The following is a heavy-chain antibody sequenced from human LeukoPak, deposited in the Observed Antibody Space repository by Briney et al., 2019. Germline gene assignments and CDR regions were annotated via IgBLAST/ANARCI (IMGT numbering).Heavy chain of an antibody. V-gene: IGHV3-7*02. J-gene: IGHJ3*02. D-gene: IGHD3-9*01. CDR3: ARASSKQLAGYLPDGFDI. CDR1: GFTVSAYW. Sequence: GGSLRISCAASGFTVSAYWMTWVRQAPGKGLEWVANINKDGSAKYYVDSVKGRFTISRDNAKNSLSLQMNSLRADDAAVYYCARASSKQLAGYLPDGFDIWGQGTMVTVSS. CDR2: INKDGSAK.